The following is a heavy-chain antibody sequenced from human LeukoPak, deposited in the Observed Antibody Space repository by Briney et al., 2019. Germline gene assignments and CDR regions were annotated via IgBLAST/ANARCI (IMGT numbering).Heavy chain of an antibody. Sequence: ASVKVSCKASGYTLTSYGISWVRQAPGQGLEWMGWISAYNGNTNYAQKLQGRVTMTTDTSTSTAYMELRSLRSDDTAVYYCARDRYCSGGSCYGHNWFDPWGQGTLVTVSS. CDR3: ARDRYCSGGSCYGHNWFDP. CDR2: ISAYNGNT. V-gene: IGHV1-18*01. J-gene: IGHJ5*02. D-gene: IGHD2-15*01. CDR1: GYTLTSYG.